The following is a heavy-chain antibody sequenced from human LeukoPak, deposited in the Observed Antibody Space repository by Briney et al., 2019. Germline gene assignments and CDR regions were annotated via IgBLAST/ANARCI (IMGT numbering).Heavy chain of an antibody. CDR3: ARGGGIVGAYYYMDV. Sequence: SETLSLTCTVSGGSISSSSYYWGWLRQPPGKGLEWIGSIYYSGSTYYNPSLKSRVTISVDTSKNQFSLKLSSVTAADTAVYYCARGGGIVGAYYYMDVWGKGTTVTVSS. CDR1: GGSISSSSYY. D-gene: IGHD1-26*01. CDR2: IYYSGST. V-gene: IGHV4-39*07. J-gene: IGHJ6*03.